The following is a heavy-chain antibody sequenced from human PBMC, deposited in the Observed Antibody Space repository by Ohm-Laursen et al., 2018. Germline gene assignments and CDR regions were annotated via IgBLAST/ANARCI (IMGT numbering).Heavy chain of an antibody. CDR3: ARDPVRGLTDY. CDR1: GFTFSSYA. V-gene: IGHV3-48*03. J-gene: IGHJ4*02. D-gene: IGHD3-16*01. CDR2: ISSSGSTI. Sequence: SLRLSCAASGFTFSSYAMSWVRQAPGKGLEWVSYISSSGSTIHYADSVKGRSTISRDNAKNSLYLQMNSLRAEDTAVYHCARDPVRGLTDYWGQGTLITVSA.